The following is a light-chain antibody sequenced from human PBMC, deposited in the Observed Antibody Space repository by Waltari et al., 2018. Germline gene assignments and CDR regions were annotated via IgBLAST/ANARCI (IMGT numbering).Light chain of an antibody. V-gene: IGLV2-11*01. J-gene: IGLJ3*02. Sequence: SALTPPRSVSGSPGQSVTISFTGTTNDLGSYNYVSWYQQHPGKAPKLIILDVTKRPSGVPDRLSGSKSGNTASLTISGLRAEDEAEYYCCSYAGSYTWVFGGGTKLTVV. CDR1: TNDLGSYNY. CDR2: DVT. CDR3: CSYAGSYTWV.